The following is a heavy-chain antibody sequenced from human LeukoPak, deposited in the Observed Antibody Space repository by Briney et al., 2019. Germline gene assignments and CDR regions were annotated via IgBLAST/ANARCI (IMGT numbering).Heavy chain of an antibody. CDR1: AFTFSSYS. CDR2: ISSSSSYI. V-gene: IGHV3-21*01. D-gene: IGHD7-27*01. J-gene: IGHJ3*02. Sequence: PGGSLRLSCAASAFTFSSYSMNWVRQAPGKGLAWVSSISSSSSYIYYADSVKGRFTISRDNAKNSLYLQMNSLRAEDTAPYYCAREGLDTWGAFDIWGQGTMVTVSS. CDR3: AREGLDTWGAFDI.